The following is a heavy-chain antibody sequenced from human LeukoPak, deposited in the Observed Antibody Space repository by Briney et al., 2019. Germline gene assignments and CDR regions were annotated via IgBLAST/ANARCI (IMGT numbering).Heavy chain of an antibody. V-gene: IGHV3-7*02. CDR2: IKEDGSET. D-gene: IGHD3-16*02. CDR1: AFAFSSNW. CDR3: TRVEGIIDY. J-gene: IGHJ4*02. Sequence: GGSLRLSCVASAFAFSSNWMSWVRQAPGKGLEWVASIKEDGSETYYVDSVKGRFTISRDNAKNSLYLQMNSLRVEDTAVYHCTRVEGIIDYWGQGTLVTVSS.